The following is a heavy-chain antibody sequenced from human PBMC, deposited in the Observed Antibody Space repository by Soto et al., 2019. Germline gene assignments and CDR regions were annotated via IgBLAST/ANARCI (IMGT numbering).Heavy chain of an antibody. Sequence: GGSLRLSCAASGFTFSSYSMNWVRQAPGKGLEWVSSISSSSSYIYYADSVKGRFTISRDNAKNSLYLQMNSLRAEDTAVYYCARDSAGGNSRQTTFDYWGQGTLVTVSS. V-gene: IGHV3-21*01. CDR3: ARDSAGGNSRQTTFDY. D-gene: IGHD5-18*01. CDR2: ISSSSSYI. J-gene: IGHJ4*02. CDR1: GFTFSSYS.